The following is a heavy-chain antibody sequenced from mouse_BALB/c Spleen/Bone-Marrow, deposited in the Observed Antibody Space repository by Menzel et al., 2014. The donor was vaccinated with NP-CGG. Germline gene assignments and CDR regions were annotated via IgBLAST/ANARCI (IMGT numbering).Heavy chain of an antibody. J-gene: IGHJ4*01. CDR3: ARSGGAAMDY. CDR2: INPSTGYT. CDR1: GYTFTSYT. Sequence: VQLQQSGAELARPGASVKMSCKASGYTFTSYTMHWVKQRPGQGLEWIGYINPSTGYTEYNQKFKDKATLTADKSSTTAYMQLSSLTAEDSAVYFCARSGGAAMDYWGQGTSVTVSS. V-gene: IGHV1-4*01. D-gene: IGHD3-1*01.